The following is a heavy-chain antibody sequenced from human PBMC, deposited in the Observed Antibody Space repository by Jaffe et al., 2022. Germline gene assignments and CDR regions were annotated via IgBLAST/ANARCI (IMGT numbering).Heavy chain of an antibody. V-gene: IGHV3-7*05. Sequence: EVQVVESGGALVQPGGSLRLSCAASGFTFSNYWMSWVRQAPGKGLEWVASIKLDGSEIYYGDSVKGRFTISRDNAKNSLFLQMNSLRVEDTAVYYCAKGGAHDSDSWGQGTLVTVSS. CDR1: GFTFSNYW. CDR2: IKLDGSEI. CDR3: AKGGAHDSDS. J-gene: IGHJ4*02. D-gene: IGHD3-3*01.